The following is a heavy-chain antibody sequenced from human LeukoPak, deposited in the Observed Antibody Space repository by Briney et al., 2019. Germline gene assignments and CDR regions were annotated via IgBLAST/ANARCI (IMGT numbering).Heavy chain of an antibody. CDR1: GFTFSSYW. J-gene: IGHJ4*02. V-gene: IGHV3-74*01. CDR3: ARDQGSSSWYYFDY. D-gene: IGHD6-13*01. CDR2: INSDGSST. Sequence: GGSLRLSCAASGFTFSSYWMHWVRQAPGKGLVWVLRINSDGSSTSYADSVKGRFTISRDNAKNTLYLQMNSLRAEDTAVYYCARDQGSSSWYYFDYWGQGTLVAVSS.